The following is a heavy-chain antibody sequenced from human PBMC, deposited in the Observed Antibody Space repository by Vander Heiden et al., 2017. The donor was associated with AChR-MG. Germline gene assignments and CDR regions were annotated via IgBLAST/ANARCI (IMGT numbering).Heavy chain of an antibody. D-gene: IGHD6-6*01. CDR1: RFTFSSYS. V-gene: IGHV3-48*01. Sequence: EVQLVESGGGLVQPGGSLRLSCAASRFTFSSYSRNGVRQGTGKGLEWVSYISSSSSTIYYADSVKGRFTISRDNAKNSLYLQMNSLRAEDTAVYYCARDGIAARHDAFDIWGQGTMVTVSS. J-gene: IGHJ3*02. CDR3: ARDGIAARHDAFDI. CDR2: ISSSSSTI.